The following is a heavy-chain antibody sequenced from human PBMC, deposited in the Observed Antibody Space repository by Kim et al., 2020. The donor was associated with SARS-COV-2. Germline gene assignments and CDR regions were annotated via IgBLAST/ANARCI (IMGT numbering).Heavy chain of an antibody. J-gene: IGHJ4*02. CDR2: ST. V-gene: IGHV4-39*07. CDR3: ARDQRSTFDY. D-gene: IGHD2-2*01. Sequence: STYCNPSLKSRVTISVDTSKNQFSLKLSSVTAADTAVYYCARDQRSTFDYWGQGTLVTVSS.